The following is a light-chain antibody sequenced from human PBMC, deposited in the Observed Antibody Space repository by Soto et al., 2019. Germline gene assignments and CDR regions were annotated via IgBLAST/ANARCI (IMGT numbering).Light chain of an antibody. J-gene: IGLJ1*01. V-gene: IGLV2-23*02. CDR1: TSDVGTYNL. CDR3: CSYAGSSTFV. CDR2: EVS. Sequence: QSALTQPASESGSPGQSITISCTGTTSDVGTYNLVSWYQHYPGKAPKLMIYEVSKWPSGVSDRFSGSKSGNTASLTISGLQAEDEADYYCCSYAGSSTFVFGTGTKLTVL.